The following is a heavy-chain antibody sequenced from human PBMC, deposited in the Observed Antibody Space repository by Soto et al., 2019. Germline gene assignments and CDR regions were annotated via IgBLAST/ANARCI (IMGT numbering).Heavy chain of an antibody. D-gene: IGHD6-13*01. J-gene: IGHJ4*02. CDR1: QFSFSSYW. CDR3: VREPWGFSGTWYDY. V-gene: IGHV3-74*01. Sequence: GALRLSCAASQFSFSSYWMHWVRQVPGKGPAWVSRINHDGSKTEYADSVKGRFTISRDNTNNTLYLQMNSLRVEDTAMYYCVREPWGFSGTWYDYWGQGTLVTVSS. CDR2: INHDGSKT.